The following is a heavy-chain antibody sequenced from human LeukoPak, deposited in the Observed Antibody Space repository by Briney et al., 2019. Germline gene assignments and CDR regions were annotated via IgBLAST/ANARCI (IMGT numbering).Heavy chain of an antibody. CDR3: TREAAAGIDY. D-gene: IGHD6-13*01. J-gene: IGHJ4*02. CDR2: IKQDGSEK. V-gene: IGHV3-7*01. Sequence: GGSLRLSXAASGFTFSTYWMSWVRQAPGKGLEWVANIKQDGSEKYYLDSVKGRFTISRDNAKNSLYLQMNSLRAEDTAVYSCTREAAAGIDYWGQGTLVTVSS. CDR1: GFTFSTYW.